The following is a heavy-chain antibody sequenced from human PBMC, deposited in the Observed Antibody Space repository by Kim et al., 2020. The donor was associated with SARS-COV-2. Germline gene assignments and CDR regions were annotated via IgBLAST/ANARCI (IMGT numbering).Heavy chain of an antibody. CDR3: ARDLRITIFGVVMPYYYYGMDV. V-gene: IGHV1-46*01. CDR1: GYTFTSYY. CDR2: INPSGGST. J-gene: IGHJ6*02. D-gene: IGHD3-3*01. Sequence: ASVKVSCKASGYTFTSYYMHWVRQAPGQGLEWMGIINPSGGSTSYAQKFQGRVTMTRDTSTSTAYMELSSLRSEDTAVYYCARDLRITIFGVVMPYYYYGMDVWGQGTTVTVSS.